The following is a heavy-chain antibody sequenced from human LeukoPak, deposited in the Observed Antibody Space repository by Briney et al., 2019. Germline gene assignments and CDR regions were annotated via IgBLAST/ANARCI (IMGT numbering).Heavy chain of an antibody. CDR2: MNPNSGNT. V-gene: IGHV1-8*01. CDR1: GYSFTTYD. D-gene: IGHD3-3*01. Sequence: AASVKVSCKASGYSFTTYDVNWVRQATGQGLEWMGWMNPNSGNTGYAQKFQGRVTMTRNTPISTAYMDLSSLRSEDTAVYYCARGQGDFWSGFSDFGLDVWGQGTTVTVSS. CDR3: ARGQGDFWSGFSDFGLDV. J-gene: IGHJ6*02.